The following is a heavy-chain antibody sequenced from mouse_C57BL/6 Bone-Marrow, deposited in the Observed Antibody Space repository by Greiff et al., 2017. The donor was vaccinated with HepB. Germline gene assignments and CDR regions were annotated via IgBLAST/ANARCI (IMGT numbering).Heavy chain of an antibody. CDR2: IYPRSGNT. V-gene: IGHV1-81*01. CDR1: GYTFTSYG. D-gene: IGHD1-1*01. Sequence: VHLVESGAELARPGASVKLSCKASGYTFTSYGISWVKQRTGQGLEWIGEIYPRSGNTYYNEKFKGKATLTADKSSSTAYMELRSLTSEDSAVYFCARFDTTVVAPYYYAMDYWGQGTSVTVSS. J-gene: IGHJ4*01. CDR3: ARFDTTVVAPYYYAMDY.